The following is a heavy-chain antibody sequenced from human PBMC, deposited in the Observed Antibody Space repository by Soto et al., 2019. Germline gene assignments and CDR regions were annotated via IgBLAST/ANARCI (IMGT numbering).Heavy chain of an antibody. Sequence: EVQLVESGGGLVQPGGSLRLSCTASGFNFSRFWTHWVRKVQGRGLVWVSHINSDGSRTSYADSVKGRFTISRDNAKNTLYLQMNSLRAEDTAVYYCARDLSSCSSAICYSFYYGMDVCGQGTTVTVSS. D-gene: IGHD2-2*01. CDR3: ARDLSSCSSAICYSFYYGMDV. CDR2: INSDGSRT. J-gene: IGHJ6*02. CDR1: GFNFSRFW. V-gene: IGHV3-74*01.